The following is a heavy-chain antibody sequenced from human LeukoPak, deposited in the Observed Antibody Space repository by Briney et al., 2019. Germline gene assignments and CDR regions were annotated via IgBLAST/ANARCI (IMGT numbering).Heavy chain of an antibody. Sequence: ASVKVSCKASGGTFSSYAISWVRQAPGQGLEWMGRIIPILGIANYAQKFQGRVTITADKSTSTAYMELSSLRSEDTAVYYCARDRERVKITFGGVTQRRVDAFDIWGQGTMVTISS. CDR1: GGTFSSYA. CDR3: ARDRERVKITFGGVTQRRVDAFDI. V-gene: IGHV1-69*04. D-gene: IGHD3-16*01. J-gene: IGHJ3*02. CDR2: IIPILGIA.